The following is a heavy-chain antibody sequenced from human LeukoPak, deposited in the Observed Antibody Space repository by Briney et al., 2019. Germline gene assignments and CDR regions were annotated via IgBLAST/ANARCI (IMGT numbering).Heavy chain of an antibody. J-gene: IGHJ4*02. CDR2: ISGSGGST. D-gene: IGHD6-13*01. V-gene: IGHV3-23*01. CDR1: GFTFSTYA. Sequence: PGGSLRLSCAASGFTFSTYAVSWVRQAPGKGLEWVSAISGSGGSTYYADSVKGRLTISRDNSKSTLYLQMNSLRAEDTAIYYCAKDSPTYSSSWYGVDYWGQGTLVTVSS. CDR3: AKDSPTYSSSWYGVDY.